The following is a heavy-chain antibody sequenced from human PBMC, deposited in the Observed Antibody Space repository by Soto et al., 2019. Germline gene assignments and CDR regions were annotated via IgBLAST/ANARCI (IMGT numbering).Heavy chain of an antibody. CDR1: GYTFTSYA. V-gene: IGHV1-3*01. CDR3: ARGTLDYSNYWFDP. CDR2: INAGNGNT. D-gene: IGHD4-4*01. J-gene: IGHJ5*02. Sequence: QVQLVQSGAEVKKPGASVKVSCKASGYTFTSYAMHWVRQAPGQRLEWMGWINAGNGNTKYSQKFQGRVTSTRDTSASTAYMELSSLRSEDTAVYYCARGTLDYSNYWFDPWGQGTLVTVAS.